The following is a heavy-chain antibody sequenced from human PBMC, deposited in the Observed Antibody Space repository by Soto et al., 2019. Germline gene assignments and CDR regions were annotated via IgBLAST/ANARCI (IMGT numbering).Heavy chain of an antibody. J-gene: IGHJ5*01. Sequence: SETLSITCTVSGGSISSHYWSWIRQPSGKRLEWIAYIYYIESINYNPSLNSGVTISADTSNNLFSLKLSIVTAADPVVYYCAIASPMVRGINGFDSWGQGTLVTVSS. V-gene: IGHV4-59*11. CDR1: GGSISSHY. CDR3: AIASPMVRGINGFDS. CDR2: IYYIESI. D-gene: IGHD3-10*01.